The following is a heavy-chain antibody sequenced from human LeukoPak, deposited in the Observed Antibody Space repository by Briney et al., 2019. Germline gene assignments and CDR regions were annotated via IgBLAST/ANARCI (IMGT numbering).Heavy chain of an antibody. D-gene: IGHD1-26*01. V-gene: IGHV1-2*02. CDR3: ARPLYTGSYYNFDY. CDR1: EYTFTGYF. CDR2: ISPNSGDT. Sequence: ASVKVSCKASEYTFTGYFIHWVRQAPGQGLEWMGWISPNSGDTNYAQKFQGRVTMTRDTSISTAYMELSRLRSDDTAVYYCARPLYTGSYYNFDYWGQGTLVTVSS. J-gene: IGHJ4*02.